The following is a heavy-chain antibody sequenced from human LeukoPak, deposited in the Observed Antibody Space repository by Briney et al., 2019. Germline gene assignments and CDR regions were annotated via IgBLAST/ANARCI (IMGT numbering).Heavy chain of an antibody. CDR1: GGSISGSSYY. J-gene: IGHJ4*02. V-gene: IGHV4-39*01. Sequence: SETLSLTCTVSGGSISGSSYYWGWIRQPPGKGLEWIGSIYYSGSTYYNPSLKSRVTISVDTSKNQFSLKLSSVTAADTAVYYCTNIYVYSSGQKGYYFDYWGQGTLVTVSS. CDR2: IYYSGST. CDR3: TNIYVYSSGQKGYYFDY. D-gene: IGHD6-19*01.